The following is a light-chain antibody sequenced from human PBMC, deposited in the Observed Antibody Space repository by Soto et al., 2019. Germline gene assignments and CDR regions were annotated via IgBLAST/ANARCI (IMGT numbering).Light chain of an antibody. J-gene: IGKJ5*01. CDR1: QSVSIN. CDR3: QPRGNWPPSIT. V-gene: IGKV3-15*01. CDR2: GAS. Sequence: EIVMTQSPATLSVSPGERATLSCRASQSVSINLAWYQQKPGQAPRLLIYGASTRATGIPARFSGSGSGTEFTLTISSLQSEDFAVYYCQPRGNWPPSITFGQGTRLEI.